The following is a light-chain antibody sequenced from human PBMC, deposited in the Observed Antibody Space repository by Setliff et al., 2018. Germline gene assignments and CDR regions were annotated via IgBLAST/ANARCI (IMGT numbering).Light chain of an antibody. CDR1: SSDVGGYDF. V-gene: IGLV2-14*03. CDR3: SSYTSSSTL. J-gene: IGLJ1*01. Sequence: VLTQPASVSGSPGQSITISCTGTSSDVGGYDFVSWYQQHPGKAPKLMIFDVLNRPSGVSDRFSGSKSGNTASLTITGLQAEDEADYYCSSYTSSSTLFGTGTRSPS. CDR2: DVL.